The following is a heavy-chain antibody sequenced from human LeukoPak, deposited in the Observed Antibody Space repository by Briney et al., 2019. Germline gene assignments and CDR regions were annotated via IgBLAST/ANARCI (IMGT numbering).Heavy chain of an antibody. Sequence: GGSLRLSCAASGFTFNSYSMNWVRQAPGKGLEWVSSITSNSVYIYYADSVKGRFTISRDNAKNALYLQMNSLRAEDTAVYYCARAFLVGTTMVYYFDFWAQETVVSVLS. CDR1: GFTFNSYS. D-gene: IGHD1-26*01. CDR2: ITSNSVYI. V-gene: IGHV3-21*01. J-gene: IGHJ4*02. CDR3: ARAFLVGTTMVYYFDF.